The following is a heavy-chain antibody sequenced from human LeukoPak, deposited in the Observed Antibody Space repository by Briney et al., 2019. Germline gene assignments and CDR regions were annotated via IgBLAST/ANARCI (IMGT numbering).Heavy chain of an antibody. D-gene: IGHD4-17*01. CDR1: GYTFTSYG. V-gene: IGHV1-18*01. CDR2: ISAYNDNT. CDR3: ARDYGDYDRFDY. Sequence: GASVTVSCKASGYTFTSYGISWVRQAPGQGLEWMGWISAYNDNTNYAQKFQGRVTMTTDTSTSTAYMELRSLRSDDTAVYYCARDYGDYDRFDYWGQGTLVTVSS. J-gene: IGHJ4*02.